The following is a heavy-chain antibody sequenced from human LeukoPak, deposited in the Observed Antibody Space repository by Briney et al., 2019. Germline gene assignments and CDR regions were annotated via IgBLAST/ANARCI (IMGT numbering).Heavy chain of an antibody. CDR2: ISGSGGST. D-gene: IGHD5-18*01. V-gene: IGHV3-23*01. CDR3: AKESAMTYYFDY. Sequence: PGGSLRLSCAASGFTFSSYAMTWVRLAPGKGLEWVSAISGSGGSTSYADSVKGRFTISRVNSKNTLYLQMNSLSAEDTAVYYCAKESAMTYYFDYWGQGTLVTVSS. CDR1: GFTFSSYA. J-gene: IGHJ4*02.